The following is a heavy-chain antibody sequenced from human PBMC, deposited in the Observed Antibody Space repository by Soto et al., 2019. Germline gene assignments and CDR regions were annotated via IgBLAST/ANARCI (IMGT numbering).Heavy chain of an antibody. CDR1: GGTFSTSS. Sequence: QVQLVQSGAEVKKPGSSVKVSCKASGGTFSTSSINWVRQAPGQRPEWMGNILPIFGTADYAQKFQDRVTXXADKSTNTAYMELRSLFSEDTAVYYCARGHEYGGNSEAFDIWGQGTVVTVSS. CDR2: ILPIFGTA. CDR3: ARGHEYGGNSEAFDI. V-gene: IGHV1-69*14. D-gene: IGHD4-17*01. J-gene: IGHJ3*02.